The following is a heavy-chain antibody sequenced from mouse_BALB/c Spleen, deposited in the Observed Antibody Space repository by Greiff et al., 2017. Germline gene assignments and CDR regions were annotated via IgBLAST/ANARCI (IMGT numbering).Heavy chain of an antibody. J-gene: IGHJ1*01. CDR1: GFSLTSYG. CDR3: ARDGNYAWYFDV. D-gene: IGHD2-1*01. Sequence: QVQLKESGPGLVAPSQSLSITCTVSGFSLTSYGVHWVRQPPGKGLEWLGVIWAGGSTNYNSALMSRLSISKDNSKSQVFLKMNSLQTDDTAMDYCARDGNYAWYFDVWGAGTTVTVSS. V-gene: IGHV2-9*02. CDR2: IWAGGST.